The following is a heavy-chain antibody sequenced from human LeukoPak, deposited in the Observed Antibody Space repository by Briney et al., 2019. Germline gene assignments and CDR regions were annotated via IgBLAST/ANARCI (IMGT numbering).Heavy chain of an antibody. Sequence: SETLSLTCTVSGGSINTALYYWAWIRQTPEQQLEWVGSVSHDGITKYGPSLGGRVSLSADTSKNALFMEVNSVTAADSAIYYCARHTIFCSFINCSPFDPWGQGTQVTVSS. D-gene: IGHD3-3*01. CDR2: VSHDGIT. J-gene: IGHJ5*02. CDR3: ARHTIFCSFINCSPFDP. CDR1: GGSINTALYY. V-gene: IGHV4-39*01.